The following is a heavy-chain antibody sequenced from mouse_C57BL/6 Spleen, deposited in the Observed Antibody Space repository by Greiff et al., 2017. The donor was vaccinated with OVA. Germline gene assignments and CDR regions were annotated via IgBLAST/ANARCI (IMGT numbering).Heavy chain of an antibody. D-gene: IGHD2-3*01. CDR3: ARGAYDGYPAWFAY. Sequence: EVKLMESGPELVKPGASVKISCKASGYSFTDYNMNWVKQSNGKSLDWIGVINPKYGTTSYNQKFKGKATLTVDQSSSTAYMQLNSLTSEDSAVYYCARGAYDGYPAWFAYWGQGTLVTVSA. J-gene: IGHJ3*01. CDR1: GYSFTDYN. V-gene: IGHV1-39*01. CDR2: INPKYGTT.